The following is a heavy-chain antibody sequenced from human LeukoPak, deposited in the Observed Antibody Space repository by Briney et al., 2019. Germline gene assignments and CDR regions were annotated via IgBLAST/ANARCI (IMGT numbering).Heavy chain of an antibody. J-gene: IGHJ4*02. Sequence: KTGGSLRLSCAACGFTFYSYGMSWVGQAPGKGREWGSAISGSGGSTYYADSVKGRFTISRDNSKNTLYLQMNGRRAEDTAVYYCAQDRITTIIVDNLHYWGQGTLVPVSS. D-gene: IGHD3-22*01. CDR1: GFTFYSYG. CDR2: ISGSGGST. V-gene: IGHV3-23*01. CDR3: AQDRITTIIVDNLHY.